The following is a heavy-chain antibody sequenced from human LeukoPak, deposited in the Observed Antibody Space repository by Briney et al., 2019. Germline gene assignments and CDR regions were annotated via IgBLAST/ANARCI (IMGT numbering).Heavy chain of an antibody. D-gene: IGHD2-15*01. V-gene: IGHV4-59*01. CDR3: ARQDYCSGGSCYDY. CDR2: IYYSGST. J-gene: IGHJ4*02. CDR1: GGSISSYY. Sequence: SETLSLTCTVSGGSISSYYWGWIRQPPGKGLEWIGYIYYSGSTNYNPSLKSRVTISVDTSKNQFSLKLSSVTAADTAVYYCARQDYCSGGSCYDYWGQGTLVTVSS.